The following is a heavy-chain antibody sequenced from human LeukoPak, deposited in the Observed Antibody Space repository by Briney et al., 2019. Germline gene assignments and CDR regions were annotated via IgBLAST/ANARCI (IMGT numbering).Heavy chain of an antibody. Sequence: PGGSLRLSCAASGFAFSSYRMSWVRQAPGKGLEWVANINQGGSDQRYAGSVKGRFTISRDNSKKSLDLQLNSLRVEDSAMYFCARGQYGYGYPHFDYWGQGILVTVSA. V-gene: IGHV3-7*01. CDR3: ARGQYGYGYPHFDY. CDR1: GFAFSSYR. CDR2: INQGGSDQ. J-gene: IGHJ4*02. D-gene: IGHD5-18*01.